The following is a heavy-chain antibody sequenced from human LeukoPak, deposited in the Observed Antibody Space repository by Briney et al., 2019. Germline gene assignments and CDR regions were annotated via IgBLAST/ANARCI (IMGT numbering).Heavy chain of an antibody. D-gene: IGHD3-22*01. J-gene: IGHJ4*02. CDR1: GGFIASYS. V-gene: IGHV4-4*07. CDR3: ARGPSGYYYG. Sequence: SETLSLTCTVSGGFIASYSWSWIRQPAGKGLEWIGRIYTSGGSDYNPSLKSRVTMSLDTSKNQFYLKMTSVTAADTAVYYCARGPSGYYYGWGQGIRVTVSS. CDR2: IYTSGGS.